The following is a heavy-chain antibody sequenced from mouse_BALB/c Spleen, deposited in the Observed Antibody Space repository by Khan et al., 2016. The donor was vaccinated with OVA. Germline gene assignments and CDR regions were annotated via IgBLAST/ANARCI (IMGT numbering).Heavy chain of an antibody. Sequence: EVQLQESGPGLVKPSQSLSLTCTVTGYSITSGYVWNWIRQFPGNKLEWMGYISYSGSTNYTPSLKSPISITRDTSKNPFFLQLNSVTTEDPSTYYCARTARIKYWGQGTTLTVSS. D-gene: IGHD1-2*01. J-gene: IGHJ2*01. CDR1: GYSITSGYV. V-gene: IGHV3-2*02. CDR2: ISYSGST. CDR3: ARTARIKY.